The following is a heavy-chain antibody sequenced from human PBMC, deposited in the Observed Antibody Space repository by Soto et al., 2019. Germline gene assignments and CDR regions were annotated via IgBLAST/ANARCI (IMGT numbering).Heavy chain of an antibody. Sequence: EVQLLASGGGLVQPGGSLRLSCAASGFTFNNYAMTWVRQAPGKGLEWVSAISGGGDTTSYADSVKGRFTVSRDGSKNTLYLQRSSLRAEDTALYYCAKGRGGSGSLTPRVDFWGQGTLVTVSS. J-gene: IGHJ4*02. CDR1: GFTFNNYA. V-gene: IGHV3-23*01. CDR2: ISGGGDTT. CDR3: AKGRGGSGSLTPRVDF. D-gene: IGHD3-10*01.